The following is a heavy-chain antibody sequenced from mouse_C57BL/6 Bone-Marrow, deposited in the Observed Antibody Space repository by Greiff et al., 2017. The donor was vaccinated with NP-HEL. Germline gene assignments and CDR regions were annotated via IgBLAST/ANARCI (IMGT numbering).Heavy chain of an antibody. Sequence: DVKLVESGGDLVKPGGSLKLSCAASGFTFSSYGMSWVRQTPDKRLEWVATISSGGSYTYYPDSVKGRFTISRDNAKNTLYLQMSSLKSEDTAMYYCARRDSSGSWFAYWGQGTLVTVSA. CDR3: ARRDSSGSWFAY. D-gene: IGHD3-2*02. V-gene: IGHV5-6*02. CDR2: ISSGGSYT. J-gene: IGHJ3*01. CDR1: GFTFSSYG.